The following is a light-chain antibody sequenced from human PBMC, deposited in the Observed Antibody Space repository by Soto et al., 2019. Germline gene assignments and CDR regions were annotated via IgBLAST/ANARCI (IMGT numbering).Light chain of an antibody. CDR3: QQYSSFWT. CDR1: QDISDS. V-gene: IGKV1-39*01. CDR2: DAS. Sequence: DIQMTQCPSSLSGSVGDRVTITCQASQDISDSLNWYQQKPGKVPKLLIYDASSVKSGVPSRFSGSRSGTEFTLTINSLQPDDFATYYCQQYSSFWTFGQGTKVDIK. J-gene: IGKJ1*01.